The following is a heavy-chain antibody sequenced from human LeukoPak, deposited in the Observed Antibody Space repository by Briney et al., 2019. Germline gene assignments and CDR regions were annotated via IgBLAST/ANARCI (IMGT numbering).Heavy chain of an antibody. D-gene: IGHD4-11*01. CDR2: IWSDGSNR. Sequence: GRSLRLSCATSGFTFSHYGMHWVRQAPGKGLEWVAVIWSDGSNRYYGDPVKGRFTISRDNFQGTVYLQMNSLRAEDTAVYYCAKDAQRGFDYSNSLDNWGQGTLVTVSS. CDR3: AKDAQRGFDYSNSLDN. CDR1: GFTFSHYG. V-gene: IGHV3-33*06. J-gene: IGHJ4*02.